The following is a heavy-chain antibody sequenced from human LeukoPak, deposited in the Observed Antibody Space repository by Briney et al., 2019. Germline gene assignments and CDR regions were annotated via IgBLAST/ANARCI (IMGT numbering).Heavy chain of an antibody. J-gene: IGHJ4*02. Sequence: ETLSLTCAVSGVSISSSNSYWGWVRQAPGKGLEWVSGISGSGRGVNTYYANSVKGRFTISRDNSKNTLYVQMNSLRAEDTAVYYCARAGSIRFDYWGQGTLVTVSS. V-gene: IGHV3-23*01. D-gene: IGHD1-26*01. CDR3: ARAGSIRFDY. CDR2: ISGSGRGVNT. CDR1: GVSISSSNSY.